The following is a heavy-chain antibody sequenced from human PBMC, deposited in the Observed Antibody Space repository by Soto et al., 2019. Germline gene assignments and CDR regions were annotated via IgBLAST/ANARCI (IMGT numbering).Heavy chain of an antibody. V-gene: IGHV4-4*07. CDR1: GGSINPHY. D-gene: IGHD3-22*01. CDR2: IYSSGST. Sequence: QVQLQESGPGLVKPSETLYLTCTVSGGSINPHYWGWIRQPAGKGLEWIGRIYSSGSTNYNPSLKSRVTMSLDTSKNQFSLKLNSVTAADTAVYFCAREGGYYDSSGSGVYHYYGVDVWGQGTTVTVSS. CDR3: AREGGYYDSSGSGVYHYYGVDV. J-gene: IGHJ6*02.